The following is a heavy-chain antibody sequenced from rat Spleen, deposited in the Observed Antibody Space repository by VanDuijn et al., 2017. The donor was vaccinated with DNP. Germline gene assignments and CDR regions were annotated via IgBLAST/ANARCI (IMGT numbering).Heavy chain of an antibody. J-gene: IGHJ3*01. CDR3: ARRELGWFAY. CDR1: GFTFSDYN. Sequence: EVQLVESGGGLVQSGRSLKLSCAASGFTFSDYNMAWVRQAPKKGLEWVATISTSGSRTYYPDSVKGRFTISRDNAKSSLYLQMNSLKSEDTATYYCARRELGWFAYWGQGTLVTVSS. CDR2: ISTSGSRT. V-gene: IGHV5-7*01. D-gene: IGHD1-2*01.